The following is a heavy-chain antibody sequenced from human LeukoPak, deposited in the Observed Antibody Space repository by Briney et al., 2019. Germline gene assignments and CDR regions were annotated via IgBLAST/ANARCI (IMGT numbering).Heavy chain of an antibody. V-gene: IGHV3-48*04. CDR2: ISSTSSTI. J-gene: IGHJ4*02. Sequence: GGSLRLSCAASGFAFSSYTMNWVRQAPGKGLEWVSYISSTSSTIYYADSVKGRFTISRDNAKNSLYLQMNSLRAEDTAVYYCARDHPTGLVLWGQGTLVTVSS. D-gene: IGHD6-19*01. CDR3: ARDHPTGLVL. CDR1: GFAFSSYT.